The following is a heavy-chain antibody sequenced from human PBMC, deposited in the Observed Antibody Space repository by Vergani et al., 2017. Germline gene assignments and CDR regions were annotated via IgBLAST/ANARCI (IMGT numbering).Heavy chain of an antibody. V-gene: IGHV3-23*01. CDR3: ARDERRNTSLFGGD. D-gene: IGHD2/OR15-2a*01. CDR1: GFTFSNYA. Sequence: EVHLLESGGGQVEPGGSLRLSCVASGFTFSNYAMSWVRQTSGKGLEWVSAISGYGDRTYYADSVKGRFTISRDNSKYTVYLQMNSVKAEDRATYCCARDERRNTSLFGGDWRQVTLVTV. CDR2: ISGYGDRT. J-gene: IGHJ4*02.